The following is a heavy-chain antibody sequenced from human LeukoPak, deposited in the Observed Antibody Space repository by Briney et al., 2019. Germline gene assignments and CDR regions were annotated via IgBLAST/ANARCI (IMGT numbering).Heavy chain of an antibody. CDR2: IYSSGTT. J-gene: IGHJ4*02. V-gene: IGHV4-4*02. CDR1: GFTFTNYW. Sequence: PGGSLRLSCAASGFTFTNYWMSWVRQAPGKGLEWIGSIYSSGTTIYNASIESRVTILVDTSKNQFSLHLSSVTAADTAVYYCVADPINFDYWGQGMLVTVSS. CDR3: VADPINFDY.